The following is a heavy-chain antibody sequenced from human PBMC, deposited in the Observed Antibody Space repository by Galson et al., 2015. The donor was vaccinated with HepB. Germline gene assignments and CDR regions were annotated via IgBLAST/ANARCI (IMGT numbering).Heavy chain of an antibody. J-gene: IGHJ4*02. V-gene: IGHV3-74*01. CDR3: AREDDYGDYGY. CDR2: INSDGSST. CDR1: GFTFSSYW. Sequence: SLRLSCAASGFTFSSYWMHWVRQAPGKGLVWVSRINSDGSSTSYADSVKGRFTISRDNAKNTLYLQMNSLRAEDTAVYYCAREDDYGDYGYWGQGTLVTVSS. D-gene: IGHD4-17*01.